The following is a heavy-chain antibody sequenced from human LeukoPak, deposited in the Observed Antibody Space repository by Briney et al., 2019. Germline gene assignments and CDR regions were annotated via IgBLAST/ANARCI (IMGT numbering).Heavy chain of an antibody. J-gene: IGHJ4*02. Sequence: GRSLRLSCAASGFTFDDYAMHWARQAPGKGLEWVSGISGSGGSTYYADSVKGRFTISRDNSKNTLYLQMNSLRAEDTAVYYCAKDSTYYYDSSGFSYWGQGTLVTVSS. D-gene: IGHD3-22*01. CDR1: GFTFDDYA. CDR3: AKDSTYYYDSSGFSY. V-gene: IGHV3-23*01. CDR2: ISGSGGST.